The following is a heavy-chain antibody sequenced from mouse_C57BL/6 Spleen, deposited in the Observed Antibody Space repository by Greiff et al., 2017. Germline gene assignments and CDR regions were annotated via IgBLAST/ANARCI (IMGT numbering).Heavy chain of an antibody. CDR2: INPNNGGT. Sequence: VQLQQSGPELVKPGASVKISCKASGYTFTDYYMNWVKQSHGKSLEWIGDINPNNGGTSYNQKFKGKATLTVDKSSSTAYMELRSLTSEDSAVYYCARVLYYGSSYGYFDVWGTGTTVTVSS. V-gene: IGHV1-26*01. D-gene: IGHD1-1*01. J-gene: IGHJ1*03. CDR3: ARVLYYGSSYGYFDV. CDR1: GYTFTDYY.